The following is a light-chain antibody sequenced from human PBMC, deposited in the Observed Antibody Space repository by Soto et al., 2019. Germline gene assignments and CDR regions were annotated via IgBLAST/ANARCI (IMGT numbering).Light chain of an antibody. CDR2: EVS. J-gene: IGLJ1*01. V-gene: IGLV2-8*01. CDR1: SSDVGGYNY. Sequence: QSVLTQPPSASGSPGQSVTISCTGTSSDVGGYNYVSWYQQHPGKAPKLIISEVSKRPSGVPDRFSGSKSGNTASLTVSGLQAEYEADYYGRSYVASNNFRVSGTRT. CDR3: RSYVASNNFRV.